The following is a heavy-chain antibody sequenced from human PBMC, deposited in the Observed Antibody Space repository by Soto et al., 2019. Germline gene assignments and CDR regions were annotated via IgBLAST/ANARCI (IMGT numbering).Heavy chain of an antibody. J-gene: IGHJ6*02. V-gene: IGHV3-7*05. CDR1: GFTFSGYW. D-gene: IGHD6-19*01. CDR2: IKQDGSGE. Sequence: EVRLMESGGGLVQPGGSLRLSCAASGFTFSGYWMSWARQAPGKGLEWVANIKQDGSGEYSVDAVKGRFTISRDDAQDALYVQRNSLRVEETAIYYRARDSGSCFVGQDYWGMAVWGQGTTVIVSS. CDR3: ARDSGSCFVGQDYWGMAV.